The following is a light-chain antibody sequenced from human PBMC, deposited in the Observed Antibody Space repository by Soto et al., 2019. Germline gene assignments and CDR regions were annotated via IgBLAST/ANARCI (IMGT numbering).Light chain of an antibody. J-gene: IGKJ1*01. Sequence: EIVLTQSPATLSLSPGERATLSCRASQSVSSYLAWYQQKPGQAPRLLIYDASTRATGIPARFSGSGSGTDFTLTSRSLEPEDFAFYYCQQRSNWWTFGQGTKLEIK. V-gene: IGKV3-11*01. CDR3: QQRSNWWT. CDR1: QSVSSY. CDR2: DAS.